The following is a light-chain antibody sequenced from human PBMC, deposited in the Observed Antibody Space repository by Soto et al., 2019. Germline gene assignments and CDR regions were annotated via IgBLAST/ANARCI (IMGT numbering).Light chain of an antibody. J-gene: IGKJ4*01. V-gene: IGKV3-20*01. Sequence: EIVLTQSPGTLSLSPGERATLSCRASQSINSRFLAWYQQKPGQAPRLLIHGASSRATGIPDRFSGNGSGTDFTLTISRLEPEDFAVYYCQQYGGSPLTFGGGTKVAI. CDR1: QSINSRF. CDR3: QQYGGSPLT. CDR2: GAS.